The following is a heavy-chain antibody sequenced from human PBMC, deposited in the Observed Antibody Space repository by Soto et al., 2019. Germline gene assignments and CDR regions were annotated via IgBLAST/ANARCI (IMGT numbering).Heavy chain of an antibody. CDR2: IKQDGSEK. V-gene: IGHV3-7*03. CDR1: GFTFSSYW. D-gene: IGHD3-3*01. Sequence: EVQLVESGGGLVQPGGSLRLSCAASGFTFSSYWMSWVRQAPGKGLEWVANIKQDGSEKYYVDSVKGRFTISRDNAKNSLYLQMNSLRAEDTAVYYCARDQGTICGVGKHYYYYGMDVWGQGTTVTVSS. J-gene: IGHJ6*02. CDR3: ARDQGTICGVGKHYYYYGMDV.